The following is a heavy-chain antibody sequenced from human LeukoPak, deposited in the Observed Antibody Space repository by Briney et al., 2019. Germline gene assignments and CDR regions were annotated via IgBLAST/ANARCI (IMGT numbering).Heavy chain of an antibody. Sequence: ASVKVSCKASGYTFTGYYMHWVRQAPGQGLEYMGWISAYNGATNYEQKFQGRVTLTTDSSTRTAYMELRSLTSDDTAVYYCARLYSSGWPLEPMDVWGQGTTVTVSS. CDR3: ARLYSSGWPLEPMDV. D-gene: IGHD6-19*01. CDR1: GYTFTGYY. CDR2: ISAYNGAT. J-gene: IGHJ6*02. V-gene: IGHV1-18*04.